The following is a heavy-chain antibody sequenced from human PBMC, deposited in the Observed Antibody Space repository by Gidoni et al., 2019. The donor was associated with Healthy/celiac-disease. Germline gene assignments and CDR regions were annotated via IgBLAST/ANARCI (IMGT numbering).Heavy chain of an antibody. CDR2: IYYSGST. D-gene: IGHD5-12*01. CDR1: GGSISSGGYY. V-gene: IGHV4-31*03. CDR3: ARSQSVNGYKALWYFDL. J-gene: IGHJ2*01. Sequence: QVQLQESGPGLVKPSQTLSLTCTVSGGSISSGGYYWSWIRQHPGKGLEWIGYIYYSGSTYYNPSLKSRVTISVDTSKNQFSLKLSSVTAADTAVYYCARSQSVNGYKALWYFDLWGRGTLVTVSS.